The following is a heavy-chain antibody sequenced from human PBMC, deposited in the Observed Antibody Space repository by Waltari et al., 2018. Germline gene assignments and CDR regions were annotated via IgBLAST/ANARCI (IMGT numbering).Heavy chain of an antibody. CDR2: IHYGGST. CDR3: AREDPGSYWPFDY. CDR1: GGSINTYY. D-gene: IGHD1-26*01. V-gene: IGHV4-59*12. J-gene: IGHJ4*02. Sequence: QVQLQESGPGLVTPSETLSLTCTVSGGSINTYYWTWIWQPPGKGLEWIRYIHYGGSTNYNPSLKSRVTISVVTSKNQFSLKLTSVTAADTAVYYCAREDPGSYWPFDYWGQGTLVTVSS.